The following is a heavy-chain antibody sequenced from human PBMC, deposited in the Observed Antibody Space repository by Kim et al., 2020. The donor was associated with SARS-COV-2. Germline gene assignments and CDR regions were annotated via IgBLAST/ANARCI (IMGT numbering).Heavy chain of an antibody. D-gene: IGHD2-8*02. CDR1: GFTFSNSW. CDR2: LNEDGSKK. J-gene: IGHJ4*02. V-gene: IGHV3-7*01. Sequence: GGSLRLSCEASGFTFSNSWINWVRQAPGKGLEWVASLNEDGSKKYYLDSVKGRFTISRDNAKNSVFLQMNSLRVEDTAVYYCAKILDFWDQGTLVTVSS. CDR3: AKILDF.